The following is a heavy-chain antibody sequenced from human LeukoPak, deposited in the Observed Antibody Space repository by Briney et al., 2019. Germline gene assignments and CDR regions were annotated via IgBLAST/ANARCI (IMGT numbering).Heavy chain of an antibody. D-gene: IGHD2-2*01. CDR3: ARGRTGYQLLPTKKDYSYYYVDV. V-gene: IGHV4-34*01. J-gene: IGHJ6*03. CDR2: INLSGST. Sequence: SETLSLTCAVSGGSISSGGYYWSWIRQPPGKGLEWIGEINLSGSTNYNPSLKSRVTISVDTSKNQFSLKLSSVTAADTAVYYCARGRTGYQLLPTKKDYSYYYVDVWDRGTTVTVSS. CDR1: GGSISSGGYY.